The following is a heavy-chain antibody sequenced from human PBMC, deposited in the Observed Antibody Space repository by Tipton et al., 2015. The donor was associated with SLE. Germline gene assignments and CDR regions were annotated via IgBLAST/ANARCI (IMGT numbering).Heavy chain of an antibody. V-gene: IGHV4-39*07. CDR1: GGSISSSSYY. CDR3: ASVLGDV. CDR2: IYYSGST. Sequence: LRLSCTVSGGSISSSSYYWGWIRQPPGKGLEWIGSIYYSGSTYYNPSLKSRVTISVDTSKNQFSLKLSSVTAADTAVSYCASVLGDVWGKGTTVTVSS. J-gene: IGHJ6*04.